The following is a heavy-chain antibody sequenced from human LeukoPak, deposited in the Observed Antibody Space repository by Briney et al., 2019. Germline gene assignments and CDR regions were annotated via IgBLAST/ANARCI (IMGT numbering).Heavy chain of an antibody. CDR1: GFSFSGYN. D-gene: IGHD6-13*01. J-gene: IGHJ4*02. Sequence: GGSLRLSCAASGFSFSGYNMTWVRQAPGKGLEWVSYISSSGTTIYYAGSVKGRFTISRDNGKNSLYLQMNSLRDEDTAVYYCSRESRYSSDYWGQGTLVTVSS. V-gene: IGHV3-48*02. CDR3: SRESRYSSDY. CDR2: ISSSGTTI.